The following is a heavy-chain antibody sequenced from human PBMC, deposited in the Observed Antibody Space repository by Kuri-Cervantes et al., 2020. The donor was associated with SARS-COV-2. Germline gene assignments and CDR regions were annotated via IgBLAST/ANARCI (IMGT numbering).Heavy chain of an antibody. CDR2: ISYDGSNK. CDR3: ARDPGGTS. CDR1: GFTFSSYA. V-gene: IGHV3-30-3*01. D-gene: IGHD3-16*01. Sequence: GESLKISCAASGFTFSSYAMHWVRQAPGKGLEWVAVISYDGSNKYYADSVKGRFTISRDNSKNTLYLQMNSLRAEDTAVYYCARDPGGTSWGLGALVTVSS. J-gene: IGHJ4*02.